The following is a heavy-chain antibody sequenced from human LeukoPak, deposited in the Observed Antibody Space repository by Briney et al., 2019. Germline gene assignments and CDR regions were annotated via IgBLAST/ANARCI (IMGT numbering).Heavy chain of an antibody. J-gene: IGHJ4*02. V-gene: IGHV3-30*18. CDR3: AKLRMVGALDDYFDY. D-gene: IGHD1-26*01. CDR1: GFTFSSYG. Sequence: GGSLRLSCAASGFTFSSYGMHWVRQAPGKGLEWVAVISYDGSNKYYADSVKGRFTISRDNSKNTLYLQMNSLRAEDTAVYYCAKLRMVGALDDYFDYWGQGTLVTVSS. CDR2: ISYDGSNK.